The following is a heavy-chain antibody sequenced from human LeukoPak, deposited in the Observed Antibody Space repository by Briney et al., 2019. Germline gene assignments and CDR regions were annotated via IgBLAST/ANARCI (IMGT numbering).Heavy chain of an antibody. D-gene: IGHD2-15*01. CDR1: GYTFTSYG. CDR3: ARDGVVVVRKTYYYYGMDV. V-gene: IGHV1-18*01. Sequence: ASVKVSCKASGYTFTSYGISWVRQAPGQGLEWMGWISAYNGNTNYAQKLQGRVTMTTDTSTSTAYMELRSLRSDDTAVYYCARDGVVVVRKTYYYYGMDVWGQGTSVTVSS. J-gene: IGHJ6*02. CDR2: ISAYNGNT.